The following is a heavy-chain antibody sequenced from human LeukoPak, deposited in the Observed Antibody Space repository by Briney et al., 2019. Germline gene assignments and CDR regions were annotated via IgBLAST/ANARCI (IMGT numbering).Heavy chain of an antibody. J-gene: IGHJ4*02. CDR3: ARHPYANFDY. Sequence: SETLSLTWTVSGGSISSYYWSWIRQPPGKGLEWIGYIYHSGSTNYNPPLKSRVTISVDTSKNQLSLKLSSVTAADTAVYYCARHPYANFDYWGQGTLVTVSS. D-gene: IGHD3-16*01. CDR2: IYHSGST. V-gene: IGHV4-59*08. CDR1: GGSISSYY.